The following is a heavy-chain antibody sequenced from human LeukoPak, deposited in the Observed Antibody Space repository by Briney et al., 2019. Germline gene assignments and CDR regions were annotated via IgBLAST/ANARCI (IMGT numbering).Heavy chain of an antibody. CDR1: GGPISSYY. V-gene: IGHV4-4*07. D-gene: IGHD3-10*01. CDR2: IDPSGSI. J-gene: IGHJ6*03. CDR3: ARVKSSTRGPYYHYYMDV. Sequence: NTSETLSLTCTVSGGPISSYYWSWIRQPAGKGLEWIGRIDPSGSIIYNPSLKSRVTISVDKSKNHLSLKVSSVTAADTAVYYCARVKSSTRGPYYHYYMDVWGKGTTVIVSS.